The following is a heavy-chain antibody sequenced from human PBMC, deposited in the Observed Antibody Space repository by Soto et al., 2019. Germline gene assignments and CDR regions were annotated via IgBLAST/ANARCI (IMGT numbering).Heavy chain of an antibody. J-gene: IGHJ3*02. CDR3: AKFGWGGSYSESHASDI. D-gene: IGHD1-26*01. Sequence: GGSLRLSCAASGFTFSGSAMHWVRQASGKGLEWVGRIRSKANSYATAYAASVKGRFTISRDNSKNSLYLQMNSLTTEDTALYSCAKFGWGGSYSESHASDIWGQGTMVTVSS. V-gene: IGHV3-73*01. CDR1: GFTFSGSA. CDR2: IRSKANSYAT.